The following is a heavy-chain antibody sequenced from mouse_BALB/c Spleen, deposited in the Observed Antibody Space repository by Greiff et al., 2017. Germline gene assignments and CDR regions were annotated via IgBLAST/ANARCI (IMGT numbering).Heavy chain of an antibody. D-gene: IGHD1-1*01. V-gene: IGHV14-1*02. CDR2: IDPENGNT. J-gene: IGHJ4*01. CDR3: ARRNYGSRGNYAMDY. CDR1: GFNIKDYY. Sequence: EVKLMESGAELVRPGALVKLSCKASGFNIKDYYMHWVKQRPEQGLEWIGWIDPENGNTIYDPKFQGKASITADTSSNTAYLQLSSLTSEDTAVYYCARRNYGSRGNYAMDYWGQGTSVTVSS.